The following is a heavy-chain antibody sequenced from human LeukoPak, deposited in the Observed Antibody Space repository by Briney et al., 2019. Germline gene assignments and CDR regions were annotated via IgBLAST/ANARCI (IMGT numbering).Heavy chain of an antibody. D-gene: IGHD3-10*01. CDR1: GGSISSGGYY. V-gene: IGHV4-31*03. J-gene: IGHJ3*02. CDR2: IYYSGST. Sequence: SQTLSLTCTVSGGSISSGGYYWSWIRQHPGKGLEWIVYIYYSGSTYYNPSLKSRVNISVDTSKNQFSLKLSSVTAADTAVYYCARDGGMVREDKAFDIWGQGTMVTVSS. CDR3: ARDGGMVREDKAFDI.